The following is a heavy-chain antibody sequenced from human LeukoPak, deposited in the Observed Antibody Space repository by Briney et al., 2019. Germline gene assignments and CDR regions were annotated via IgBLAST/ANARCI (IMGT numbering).Heavy chain of an antibody. J-gene: IGHJ4*02. V-gene: IGHV4-4*07. D-gene: IGHD4-17*01. CDR3: ARDPNGVEGKNYFDY. CDR2: IYTSGST. CDR1: GGSISSYY. Sequence: SETLSLTCTVSGGSISSYYWSWIRQPAGKGLEWIGRIYTSGSTNYNPSLKGRVTMSVDTSKNQFSLKLSSVTAADTAVYYCARDPNGVEGKNYFDYWGQGTLVTVSS.